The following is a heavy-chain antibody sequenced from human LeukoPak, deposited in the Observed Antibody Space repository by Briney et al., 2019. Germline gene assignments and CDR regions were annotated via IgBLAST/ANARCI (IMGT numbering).Heavy chain of an antibody. V-gene: IGHV2-5*01. D-gene: IGHD2-15*01. CDR2: IYWNDDK. CDR3: AHVKLGGTPDPWGFDY. Sequence: SGPTLVKPTQTLTLTCTFSGFSLSTSGVGVGWIRQPPGKALEWLALIYWNDDKRYSPSLKSRLTITKDTSKNQVVLTMTNMDPVDTATYYCAHVKLGGTPDPWGFDYWGQGTLVTVSS. CDR1: GFSLSTSGVG. J-gene: IGHJ4*02.